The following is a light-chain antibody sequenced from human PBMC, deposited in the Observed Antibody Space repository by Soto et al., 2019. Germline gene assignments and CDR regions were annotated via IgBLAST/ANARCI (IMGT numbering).Light chain of an antibody. J-gene: IGLJ3*02. V-gene: IGLV2-23*01. CDR3: CSYAGSGTLV. CDR2: EGS. Sequence: QSALTQPASVSGSPGQSITISCTGTSSDVGSYNLFSWYQQHPGKAPKLMIYEGSKRPSGVSNRFSGSKSGYTASLTISGLQAEDEADYYCCSYAGSGTLVFGGGTQLTVL. CDR1: SSDVGSYNL.